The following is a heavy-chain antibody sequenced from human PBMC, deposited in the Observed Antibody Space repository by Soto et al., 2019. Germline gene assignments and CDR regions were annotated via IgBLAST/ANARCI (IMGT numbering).Heavy chain of an antibody. CDR1: GFTFGAYA. CDR2: IRSKPYGGTS. Sequence: GGSLRLSCTASGFTFGAYAMSWFRQAPGKGLEWIGFIRSKPYGGTSDYAASVKGRFTISRDDSKSIAYLQMNSLKTEDTAGYYCTRDTYLGEAFDIWGQGTMVTVSS. J-gene: IGHJ3*02. V-gene: IGHV3-49*03. CDR3: TRDTYLGEAFDI.